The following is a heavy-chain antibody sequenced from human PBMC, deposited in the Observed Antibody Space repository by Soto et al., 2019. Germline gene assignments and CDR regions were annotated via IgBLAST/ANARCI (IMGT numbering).Heavy chain of an antibody. J-gene: IGHJ4*02. CDR3: ARDPVGRYYGSGSYSVDY. D-gene: IGHD3-10*01. Sequence: QVQLVESGGGVVQPGRSLRLSCAASGFTFSSYAMHWVRQAPGKGLEWVAVISYDGSNKYYADSVKGRFTISSDNSKNTLYLQMNSLRAEDTAVYYCARDPVGRYYGSGSYSVDYWGQGTLVTVSS. V-gene: IGHV3-30-3*01. CDR1: GFTFSSYA. CDR2: ISYDGSNK.